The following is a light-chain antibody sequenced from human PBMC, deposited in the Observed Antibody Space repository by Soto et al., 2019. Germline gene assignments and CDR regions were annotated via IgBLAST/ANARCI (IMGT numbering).Light chain of an antibody. CDR1: NIGTKS. V-gene: IGLV3-21*02. Sequence: SSELTQPPSVSVAPGQTATVTCGADNIGTKSVHWYQKKPGQAPLLVVFADSDRPPGIPARFSAFNSGNTATLTINMVEDGDEADYYCHVWDISAEQVVFGGGTKVTVL. J-gene: IGLJ2*01. CDR2: ADS. CDR3: HVWDISAEQVV.